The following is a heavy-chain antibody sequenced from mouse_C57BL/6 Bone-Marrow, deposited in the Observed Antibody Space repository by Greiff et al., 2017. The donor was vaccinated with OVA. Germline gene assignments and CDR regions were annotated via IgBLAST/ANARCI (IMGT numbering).Heavy chain of an antibody. D-gene: IGHD2-1*01. V-gene: IGHV14-4*01. Sequence: EVQLQESGAELVRPGASVKLSCTASAFNIKDDYMHWVKQRPEQGLEWIGWIDPENGDTEYASKFQGKATITADTSSNTAYLQLSSLTSEDTAVYYCTSYGNFDHWGQGTTLTVSS. CDR3: TSYGNFDH. CDR1: AFNIKDDY. CDR2: IDPENGDT. J-gene: IGHJ2*01.